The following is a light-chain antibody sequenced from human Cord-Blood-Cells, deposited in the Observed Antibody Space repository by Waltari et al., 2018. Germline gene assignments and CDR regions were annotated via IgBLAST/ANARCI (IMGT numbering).Light chain of an antibody. Sequence: EIVLTQSPATLSLSPGERATLSCRASQSVSSYLAWYQRKPGQAPRLLIYDASTRATGIPARLIGSVSGTDFTLTISSLEPEDFAVYYCQQRSNWPSFGPGTKVDI. J-gene: IGKJ3*01. CDR1: QSVSSY. V-gene: IGKV3-11*01. CDR2: DAS. CDR3: QQRSNWPS.